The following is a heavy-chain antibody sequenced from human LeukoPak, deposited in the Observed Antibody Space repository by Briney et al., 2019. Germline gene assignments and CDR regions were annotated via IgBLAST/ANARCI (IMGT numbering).Heavy chain of an antibody. CDR2: INHSGRT. CDR3: ARGVFWSGYPLYLRFDP. CDR1: GGSISSYY. V-gene: IGHV4-34*01. Sequence: SETLSLTCTVSGGSISSYYWSWIRQPPGKGLEWIGEINHSGRTNHNPSLKSRVTISVDTSKNQFSLKLSSVTAADTAVYYCARGVFWSGYPLYLRFDPWGQGTLVTVSS. D-gene: IGHD3-3*01. J-gene: IGHJ5*02.